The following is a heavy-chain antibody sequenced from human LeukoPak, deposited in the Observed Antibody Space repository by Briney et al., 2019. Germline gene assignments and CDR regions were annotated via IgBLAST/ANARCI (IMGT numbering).Heavy chain of an antibody. CDR2: LSSSGSTM. D-gene: IGHD5-18*01. Sequence: GGPLRLSCAASGFTFSSYEMNWVRQAPGKGLEWVSYLSSSGSTMYYADSVKGRFTISRDNAKNSLYLQMNSLRAEDTAVYYCAREDTAAAYFDYWGQGTLVTVSS. CDR3: AREDTAAAYFDY. CDR1: GFTFSSYE. V-gene: IGHV3-48*03. J-gene: IGHJ4*02.